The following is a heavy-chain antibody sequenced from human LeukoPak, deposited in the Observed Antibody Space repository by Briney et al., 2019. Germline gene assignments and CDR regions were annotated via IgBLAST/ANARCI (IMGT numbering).Heavy chain of an antibody. D-gene: IGHD3-10*01. CDR2: INHSGST. CDR1: GGSFSGYY. CDR3: ARDHNQYYYGSGVSGGWFDL. Sequence: SETLSLTCAVYGGSFSGYYWSWIRQPPGKGLEWLGEINHSGSTNYNPSLKSRVTISVDTSRNQFSLKLSSVTAADTAVYYCARDHNQYYYGSGVSGGWFDLWGQGTLVTVSS. V-gene: IGHV4-34*01. J-gene: IGHJ5*02.